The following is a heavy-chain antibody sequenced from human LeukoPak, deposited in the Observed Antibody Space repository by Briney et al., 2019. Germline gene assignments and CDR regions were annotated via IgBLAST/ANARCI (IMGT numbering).Heavy chain of an antibody. V-gene: IGHV3-21*01. J-gene: IGHJ4*02. Sequence: GGSLRLSCAASGFTFSSYSMNWVRQTSGEGLEWVSAISSDSNYIYYADSVKGRFTISRDNAKNSLYLQMNSLRAEDTAVYYCARDVARISDYWGQGALVTVSS. CDR1: GFTFSSYS. CDR2: ISSDSNYI. CDR3: ARDVARISDY. D-gene: IGHD2-15*01.